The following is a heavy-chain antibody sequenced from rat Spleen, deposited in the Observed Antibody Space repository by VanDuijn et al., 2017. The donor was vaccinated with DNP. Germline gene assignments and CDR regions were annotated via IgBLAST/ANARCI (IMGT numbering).Heavy chain of an antibody. Sequence: EVQLVESGGGLVQPGRSLKLSCAASGFTFSNYNMAWVRQAPKKGLEWVATISYDGTVTYYRDSVKGRFTISRDNAKSSLYLQMNSLKSEDTATYYCAKNSGYYFDYWGQGVMVTVSS. D-gene: IGHD4-3*01. CDR2: ISYDGTVT. V-gene: IGHV5-7*01. J-gene: IGHJ2*01. CDR3: AKNSGYYFDY. CDR1: GFTFSNYN.